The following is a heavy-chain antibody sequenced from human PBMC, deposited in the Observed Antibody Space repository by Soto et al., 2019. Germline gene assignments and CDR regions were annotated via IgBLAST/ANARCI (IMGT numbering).Heavy chain of an antibody. V-gene: IGHV1-46*04. CDR3: ARVQIVKMFGAIPSHFHYGMDV. J-gene: IGHJ6*02. CDR1: GYTFTSYY. CDR2: INPSGGST. Sequence: ASVKVSCKASGYTFTSYYMHWVRQAPGQGLEWMGIINPSGGSTYYADSVKGRFTISRDNSKNTLYLQMNSLRAEDTAVYYCARVQIVKMFGAIPSHFHYGMDVWGQGPAGTVAS. D-gene: IGHD3-10*02.